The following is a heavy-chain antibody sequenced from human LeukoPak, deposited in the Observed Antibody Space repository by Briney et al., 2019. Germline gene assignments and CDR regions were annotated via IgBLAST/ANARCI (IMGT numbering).Heavy chain of an antibody. CDR2: ISSSGSTI. CDR1: GFTFSSYE. Sequence: GGSLRLSRAASGFTFSSYEMNWVRQAPGKGLEWVSCISSSGSTIYYADSVKGRFTISRDNAKNSLYLQLNSLRPEDTALYYCSTEPRSLLYWGHGTLVTVSS. V-gene: IGHV3-48*03. CDR3: STEPRSLLY. D-gene: IGHD1-26*01. J-gene: IGHJ4*01.